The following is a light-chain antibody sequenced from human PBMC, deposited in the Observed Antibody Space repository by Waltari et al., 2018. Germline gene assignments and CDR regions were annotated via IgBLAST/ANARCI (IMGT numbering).Light chain of an antibody. J-gene: IGKJ1*01. CDR1: QSVGIN. CDR3: QQYNSWPRT. Sequence: EILMTQSPASLSVSPWERATLSCWAGQSVGINLAWYQRGPGPAPRLPIYGASTRATGIPARFSGSGSDTEFTLTISSLKSEDFAVYYCQQYNSWPRTFGQGTKVEIK. CDR2: GAS. V-gene: IGKV3-15*01.